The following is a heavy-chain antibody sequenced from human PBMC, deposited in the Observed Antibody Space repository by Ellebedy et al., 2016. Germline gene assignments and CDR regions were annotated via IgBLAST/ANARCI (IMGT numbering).Heavy chain of an antibody. CDR2: ISAYNGNT. CDR3: ARVPLRFLEWVFMDV. Sequence: ASVKVSCKASGYTLTSYGISWVRQAPGQGLEWMGWISAYNGNTNYAQKLQGRVTMTTDTSTSTAYMELRSLRSDDTAVYYCARVPLRFLEWVFMDVWGQGTTVSVSS. CDR1: GYTLTSYG. J-gene: IGHJ6*02. D-gene: IGHD3-3*01. V-gene: IGHV1-18*01.